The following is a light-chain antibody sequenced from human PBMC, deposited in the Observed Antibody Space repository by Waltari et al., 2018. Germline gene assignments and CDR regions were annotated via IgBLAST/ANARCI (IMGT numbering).Light chain of an antibody. CDR3: QSADSCGTWV. J-gene: IGLJ3*02. V-gene: IGLV3-25*03. CDR1: ALPMQF. Sequence: SYELTQPPSVSVSPGQTATITCSGDALPMQFAHWYHQKPGQAPVVVLYKDTERPSGIPERFSGSSSGTTVTLTINGVQAEDEADYYCQSADSCGTWVFGGGTKLTVL. CDR2: KDT.